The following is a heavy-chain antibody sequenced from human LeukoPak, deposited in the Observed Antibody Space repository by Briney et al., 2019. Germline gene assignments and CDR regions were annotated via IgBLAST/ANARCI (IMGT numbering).Heavy chain of an antibody. CDR3: ARDTHPGDYVRWFDP. Sequence: GASVKVSCKASGYTFTSYAMNWVRQVPGQGLEWMGWINTNTGNPTYAQGFTGRFVFSLDTSVSTAYLQISSLKAEDTAVYYCARDTHPGDYVRWFDPWGQGTLVTVSS. CDR2: INTNTGNP. D-gene: IGHD4-17*01. CDR1: GYTFTSYA. V-gene: IGHV7-4-1*02. J-gene: IGHJ5*02.